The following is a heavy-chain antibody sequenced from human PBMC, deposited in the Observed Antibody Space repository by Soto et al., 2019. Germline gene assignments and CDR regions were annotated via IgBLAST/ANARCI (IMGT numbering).Heavy chain of an antibody. V-gene: IGHV4-31*03. CDR3: ARFLRDSSSWYNGDYYYYGMDV. CDR1: GGSMSSSGGYY. J-gene: IGHJ6*02. Sequence: PSETLSLTCTVSGGSMSSSGGYYWSWIRQHPGEGLEWIGYIYYSGSTSYNPSLKSRVTISIDTSRNQVSLELSSVTAADTAVYYCARFLRDSSSWYNGDYYYYGMDVWGPGTTVTVSS. CDR2: IYYSGST. D-gene: IGHD6-13*01.